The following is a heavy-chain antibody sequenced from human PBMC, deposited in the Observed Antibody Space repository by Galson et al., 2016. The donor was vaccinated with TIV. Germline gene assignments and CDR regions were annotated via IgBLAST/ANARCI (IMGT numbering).Heavy chain of an antibody. Sequence: SLRLSCAASGLSVSDNYMTWVRQAPGKGLEWVALIDSDGSTIHADSVKGRFTVSRDNSKHMVYLQMNSLRPEDTAVYFCSRERRHCGNECFLRYYYGMDAWGQGTTVTVSS. V-gene: IGHV3-66*02. J-gene: IGHJ6*02. D-gene: IGHD2-21*01. CDR2: IDSDGST. CDR1: GLSVSDNY. CDR3: SRERRHCGNECFLRYYYGMDA.